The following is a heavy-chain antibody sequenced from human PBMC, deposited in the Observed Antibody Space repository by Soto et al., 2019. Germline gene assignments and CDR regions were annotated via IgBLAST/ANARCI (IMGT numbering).Heavy chain of an antibody. D-gene: IGHD6-13*01. CDR1: GYRPTSYW. CDR2: IYPGESDT. J-gene: IGHJ6*02. V-gene: IGHV5-51*01. Sequence: GESLKISCKGSGYRPTSYWIGWVRQMPGKGLEWMGIIYPGESDTRYSPSFQGQLTTPDVKSISTAHLLWSYQTASDPTTFYLARSLYSSSGLRYGMDVWGQGRTVTVCS. CDR3: ARSLYSSSGLRYGMDV.